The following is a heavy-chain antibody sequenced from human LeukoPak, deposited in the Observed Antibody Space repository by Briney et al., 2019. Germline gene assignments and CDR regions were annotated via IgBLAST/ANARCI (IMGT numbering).Heavy chain of an antibody. CDR1: GGSISSYY. Sequence: SETLSLTCTVSGGSISSYYWSWIRQPPGKGLEWIGNIYYSGSTNYNPSLKSRVTILVDTAKSRFSLKLSSVTAAGTAVYYCARDTGTRGFDYWGQGTLVTVSS. J-gene: IGHJ4*02. CDR2: IYYSGST. D-gene: IGHD2-8*01. V-gene: IGHV4-59*01. CDR3: ARDTGTRGFDY.